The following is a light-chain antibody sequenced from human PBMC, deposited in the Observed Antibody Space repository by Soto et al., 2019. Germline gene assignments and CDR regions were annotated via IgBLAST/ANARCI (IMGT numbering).Light chain of an antibody. CDR1: QSVGSY. CDR3: QQRSNWPST. CDR2: DAS. V-gene: IGKV3-11*01. J-gene: IGKJ1*01. Sequence: EIVLTQSPATLSLSPGERATLSCRASQSVGSYLAWYQQKPGQAPRLLIYDASNRATGIPARFSGSYSGTDFTLTISSLEPEDFAVYYCQQRSNWPSTFGQGTKVDIK.